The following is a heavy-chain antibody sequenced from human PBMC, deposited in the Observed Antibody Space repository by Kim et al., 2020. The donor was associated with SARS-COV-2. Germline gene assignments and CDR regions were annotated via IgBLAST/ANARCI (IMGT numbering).Heavy chain of an antibody. V-gene: IGHV3-11*01. CDR1: GLSFSDSY. CDR3: ARSGNGYIAFGI. J-gene: IGHJ1*01. Sequence: GGSLRLSCAASGLSFSDSYMHWVRQAPGKGLEWLSFISNRGESTFYADSVEGRFTISRDNAKNSLYLQMNYLRDEDTAVYYCARSGNGYIAFGIWGQGVLVTVSS. CDR2: ISNRGEST. D-gene: IGHD5-12*01.